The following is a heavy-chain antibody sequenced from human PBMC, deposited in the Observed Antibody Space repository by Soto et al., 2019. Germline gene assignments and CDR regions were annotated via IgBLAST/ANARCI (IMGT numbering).Heavy chain of an antibody. V-gene: IGHV4-61*01. D-gene: IGHD3-22*01. CDR1: GGSVSSGSYY. CDR2: IYYSGST. J-gene: IGHJ3*02. Sequence: LSLTCTVSGGSVSSGSYYWSWIRQPPGKGLEWIGYIYYSGSTNYNPSLKSRVTISVDTSKNQFSLKLSSVTAADTAVYYCARYSGGYYYDSSGSDDAFDIWGQGTMVTVSS. CDR3: ARYSGGYYYDSSGSDDAFDI.